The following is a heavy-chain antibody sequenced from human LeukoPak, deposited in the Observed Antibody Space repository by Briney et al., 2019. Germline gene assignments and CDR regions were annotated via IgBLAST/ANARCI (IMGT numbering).Heavy chain of an antibody. CDR3: ARGRGSGTHDY. V-gene: IGHV3-21*01. Sequence: PGGSLRLSCAASGFTFSSSAMSWVRQAPGKGLEWVSSISSSSSYIYYADSVKGRFTISRDNAKNSLYLQMNSLRAEDTAVYYCARGRGSGTHDYWGQGTLVTVSS. CDR1: GFTFSSSA. D-gene: IGHD3-3*01. CDR2: ISSSSSYI. J-gene: IGHJ4*02.